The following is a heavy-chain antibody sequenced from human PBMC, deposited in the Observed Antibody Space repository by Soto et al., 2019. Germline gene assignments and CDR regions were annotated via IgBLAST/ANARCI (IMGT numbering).Heavy chain of an antibody. J-gene: IGHJ4*02. D-gene: IGHD4-17*01. CDR1: GYTFTSFG. Sequence: VQLVQSGAELKKPGASVRVSCKASGYTFTSFGVSWVRQAPGQGPEWMGWISPETGKTAYSYKFQDRVSMTADASTTTFYLDLGRLRSDDTAVYYCTRDLFFLSPATVTADAYWGQGTLVTVSS. CDR2: ISPETGKT. V-gene: IGHV1-18*04. CDR3: TRDLFFLSPATVTADAY.